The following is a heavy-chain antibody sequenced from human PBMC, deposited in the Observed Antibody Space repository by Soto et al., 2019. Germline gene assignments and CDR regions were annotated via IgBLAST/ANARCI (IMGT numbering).Heavy chain of an antibody. J-gene: IGHJ4*02. CDR3: ASDYCSSTSCETHFDY. V-gene: IGHV4-31*03. D-gene: IGHD2-2*01. Sequence: SETLSLTCTVSGGSISSGGYYWSWIRQHPGKGLEWIGYIYYSGSTYYNPSLKSRVTISVDTSKNQFSLKLSSVTAADTAVYYCASDYCSSTSCETHFDYWGQGTLVTVSS. CDR2: IYYSGST. CDR1: GGSISSGGYY.